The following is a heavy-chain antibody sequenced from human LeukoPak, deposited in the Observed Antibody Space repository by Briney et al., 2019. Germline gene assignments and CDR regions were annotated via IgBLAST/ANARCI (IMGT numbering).Heavy chain of an antibody. D-gene: IGHD5-18*01. Sequence: GGSLRLSCAASAFTFSTYWMSWVRQAPGKGLEWVANIKQDGSEKYYVDSVKGRFTISRDNAKDSLYLQMNSLRAEDTAVYYCARARFSYVHYYCDYWGQGTLVTVSS. V-gene: IGHV3-7*04. CDR1: AFTFSTYW. J-gene: IGHJ4*02. CDR2: IKQDGSEK. CDR3: ARARFSYVHYYCDY.